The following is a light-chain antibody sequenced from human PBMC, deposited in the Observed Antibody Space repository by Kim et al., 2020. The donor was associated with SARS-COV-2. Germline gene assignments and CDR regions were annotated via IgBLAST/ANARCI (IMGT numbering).Light chain of an antibody. CDR3: LLHRNCLHT. Sequence: LSPGDRVTITCRASQSVSYSLAWYQQKPGRAPRLLIYDASSWESGIPSRFSGSGSGTDFSLTISSLEPDDFAAYYCLLHRNCLHTFGGGTKLEI. CDR1: QSVSYS. J-gene: IGKJ4*01. V-gene: IGKV3-11*01. CDR2: DAS.